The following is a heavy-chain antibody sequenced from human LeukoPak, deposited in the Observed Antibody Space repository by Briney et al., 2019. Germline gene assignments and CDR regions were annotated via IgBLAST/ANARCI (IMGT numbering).Heavy chain of an antibody. CDR3: ATIEAVRFHY. D-gene: IGHD6-19*01. Sequence: GGSLRLSCAASGFTFSSYAMHWVRQAPGKGLEWVAVISYDGSNKYYADSVKGRFTISRDNADNSLYLQMNSLRAEDTAIYYCATIEAVRFHYWGQGTLVTVSS. CDR1: GFTFSSYA. J-gene: IGHJ4*02. CDR2: ISYDGSNK. V-gene: IGHV3-30*04.